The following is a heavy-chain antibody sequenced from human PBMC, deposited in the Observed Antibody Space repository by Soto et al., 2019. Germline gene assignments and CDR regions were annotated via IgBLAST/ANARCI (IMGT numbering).Heavy chain of an antibody. CDR1: GFTFSSYG. D-gene: IGHD2-2*01. Sequence: GVSLRLSCAASGFTFSSYGMHWVRQAPGKGLEWVAVISYDGSNKYYADSVKGRFTISRDNSKNTLYLQMNSLRAEDTAVYYCAKDVVPDPGDIVVVPAANWPGGIDPWGQGTLVTVSS. J-gene: IGHJ5*02. V-gene: IGHV3-30*18. CDR3: AKDVVPDPGDIVVVPAANWPGGIDP. CDR2: ISYDGSNK.